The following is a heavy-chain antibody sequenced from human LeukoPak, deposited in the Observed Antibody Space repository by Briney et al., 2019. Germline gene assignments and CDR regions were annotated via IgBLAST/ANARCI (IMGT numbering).Heavy chain of an antibody. J-gene: IGHJ4*02. D-gene: IGHD5-24*01. CDR1: GYSFTSYW. V-gene: IGHV5-51*01. Sequence: RGESLKISCKGSGYSFTSYWIGWVRQMPGKGLEWMGIIYPDDSDTTYSPSFQGRVTISADKSIRTAYLQWSSLKASDTAMYYCARPVEMATSPFDYWGQGTLVTVSS. CDR3: ARPVEMATSPFDY. CDR2: IYPDDSDT.